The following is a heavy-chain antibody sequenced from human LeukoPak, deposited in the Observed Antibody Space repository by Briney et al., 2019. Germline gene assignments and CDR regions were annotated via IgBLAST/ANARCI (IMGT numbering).Heavy chain of an antibody. D-gene: IGHD1-26*01. Sequence: PGGSLRLSCAASGFTFSSYAMHWVRQAPGKGLEWVAVISYDGSNKYYADSVKGRFTISRDNSKNTLYLQMNSLRAEDTAVYYCAKEASGSYPAYFDYWGQGTLVTVSS. CDR1: GFTFSSYA. CDR3: AKEASGSYPAYFDY. J-gene: IGHJ4*02. V-gene: IGHV3-30-3*01. CDR2: ISYDGSNK.